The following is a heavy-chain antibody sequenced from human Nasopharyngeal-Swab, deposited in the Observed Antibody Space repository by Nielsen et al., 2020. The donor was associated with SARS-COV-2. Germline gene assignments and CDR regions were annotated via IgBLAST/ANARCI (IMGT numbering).Heavy chain of an antibody. Sequence: RQAPGKSLEWIGYIYYSGSTYYNPPLKSRVTISVDTSKNQFSLKLSSVTAADTAVYYCARVSRYYYMDVWGKGTTVTVSS. CDR3: ARVSRYYYMDV. J-gene: IGHJ6*03. CDR2: IYYSGST. V-gene: IGHV4-31*02.